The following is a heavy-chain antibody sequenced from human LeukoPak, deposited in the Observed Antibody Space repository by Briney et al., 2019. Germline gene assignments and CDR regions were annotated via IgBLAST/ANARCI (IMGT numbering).Heavy chain of an antibody. CDR2: IYYSGST. CDR3: ARHAGAQWRYYYDSSGDFDL. V-gene: IGHV4-34*01. CDR1: GGSFSGYY. Sequence: SETLSLTCAVYGGSFSGYYWSWIRQPPGKGLERIGSIYYSGSTYYNPSLKSRVTISVDTSKNQFSLKLSSVTAADTAVYYCARHAGAQWRYYYDSSGDFDLWGRGTLVTVSS. D-gene: IGHD3-22*01. J-gene: IGHJ2*01.